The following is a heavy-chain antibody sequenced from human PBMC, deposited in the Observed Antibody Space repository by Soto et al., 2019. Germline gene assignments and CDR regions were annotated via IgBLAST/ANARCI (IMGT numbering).Heavy chain of an antibody. CDR2: INSDETIT. V-gene: IGHV3-74*01. Sequence: GGSLRLSCAASGFTFSNYWMHWVRQSPGKGLVWVSRINSDETITSYADSVKGRFTISRDNAKNTLYLQMGSLRVEDTALYYCVCFECGSKPVVNAMEANGYWGQGTLVTVSS. CDR3: VCFECGSKPVVNAMEANGY. D-gene: IGHD2-21*01. CDR1: GFTFSNYW. J-gene: IGHJ4*02.